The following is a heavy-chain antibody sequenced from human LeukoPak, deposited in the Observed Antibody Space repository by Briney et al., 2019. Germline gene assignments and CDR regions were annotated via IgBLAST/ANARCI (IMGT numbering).Heavy chain of an antibody. CDR1: GFSFSSYG. CDR3: ARADCSSSTCYLRRSWFDP. J-gene: IGHJ5*02. V-gene: IGHV3-30*02. CDR2: IRYDGSNK. D-gene: IGHD2-2*01. Sequence: PGGSLRLSCVTSGFSFSSYGMHWVRQAPGKGLEWVAFIRYDGSNKYYTDSVRGRFTISRDDAKNSLYLEMNSLRAEDTAVYYCARADCSSSTCYLRRSWFDPWGQGTLVTVSS.